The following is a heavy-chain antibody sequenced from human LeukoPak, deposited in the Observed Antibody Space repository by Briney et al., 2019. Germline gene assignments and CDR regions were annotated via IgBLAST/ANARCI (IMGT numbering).Heavy chain of an antibody. J-gene: IGHJ5*02. Sequence: GGSLRLSCAASGFTFSSYAMHWVRQAPGKGLEWVAVISYDGSNKYYADSVKGRFSISRDNSKNTLYLQMNSLRAEDTAVYYCARDREYQLLLRFDPWGQGTLVTVSS. V-gene: IGHV3-30-3*01. CDR3: ARDREYQLLLRFDP. D-gene: IGHD2-2*01. CDR1: GFTFSSYA. CDR2: ISYDGSNK.